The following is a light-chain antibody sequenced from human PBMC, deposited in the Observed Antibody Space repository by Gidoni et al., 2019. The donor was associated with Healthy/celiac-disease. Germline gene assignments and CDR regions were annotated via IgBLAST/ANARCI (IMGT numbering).Light chain of an antibody. CDR3: QQSYSTPPT. Sequence: DIQMTQSPSSLSASVGDRVTITCRASQSISNYLNWYQQKPGKAPKLLIYSASSLQSEVPSRFSGSGSGTDFTLTISSLQPEDFATYYCQQSYSTPPTFGQGTRLEIK. V-gene: IGKV1-39*01. J-gene: IGKJ5*01. CDR2: SAS. CDR1: QSISNY.